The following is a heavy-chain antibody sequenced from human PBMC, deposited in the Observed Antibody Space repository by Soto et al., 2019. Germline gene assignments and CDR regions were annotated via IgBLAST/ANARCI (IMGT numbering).Heavy chain of an antibody. V-gene: IGHV3-30-3*01. Sequence: QVQLVESGGGVVQPGRSLRLSCAASGFTFSSYAMHWVRQAPGKGLEWVAVISYDGSNKYYADSVKGRFTISRDNSENTLYLQMNSLRAEDTAVYYCARDLFSGDTAMVTPDYWGQGTLVTVSS. CDR2: ISYDGSNK. J-gene: IGHJ4*02. D-gene: IGHD5-18*01. CDR3: ARDLFSGDTAMVTPDY. CDR1: GFTFSSYA.